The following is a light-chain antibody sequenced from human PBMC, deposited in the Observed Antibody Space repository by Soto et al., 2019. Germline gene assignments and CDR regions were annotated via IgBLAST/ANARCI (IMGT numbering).Light chain of an antibody. CDR3: QQYNDLQWT. CDR2: DAS. J-gene: IGKJ1*01. Sequence: EVVMKQSPATLSVSTGERATLSCRASQTVINKIAWFQQEPGQAPRLLIYDASTRATGIPARFSGSGSGTEFTLTISSLQSEDYAVYYCQQYNDLQWTFGQVTKVDIK. V-gene: IGKV3-15*01. CDR1: QTVINK.